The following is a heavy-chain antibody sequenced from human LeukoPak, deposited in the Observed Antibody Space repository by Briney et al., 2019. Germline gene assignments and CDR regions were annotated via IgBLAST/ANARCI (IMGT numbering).Heavy chain of an antibody. J-gene: IGHJ5*02. CDR1: GFTFSSYS. CDR2: ISSSSSYI. V-gene: IGHV3-21*01. D-gene: IGHD4-17*01. CDR3: ARGYGDDNWFDP. Sequence: GGSLRLSCAASGFTFSSYSMNWVRQAPGKGLEWVSSISSSSSYIYYADSVKGRFTISRDNAKNSLYLQMNSLRAEDTAVYYCARGYGDDNWFDPWGQGTLVTVSS.